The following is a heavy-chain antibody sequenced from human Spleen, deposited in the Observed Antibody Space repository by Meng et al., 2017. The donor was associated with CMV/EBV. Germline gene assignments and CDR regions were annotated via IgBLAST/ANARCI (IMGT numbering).Heavy chain of an antibody. J-gene: IGHJ4*02. D-gene: IGHD6-13*01. CDR1: GFTFSSYA. CDR2: IYSGGSST. CDR3: AKLPLWGPWQQLVRGDY. V-gene: IGHV3-23*03. Sequence: GESLKISCAASGFTFSSYAMSWVRQAPGKGLEWVSVIYSGGSSTYYADSVKGRFTISRDNSKNTLYLQMNSLRAEDTAVYYCAKLPLWGPWQQLVRGDYWGQGTQVTVSS.